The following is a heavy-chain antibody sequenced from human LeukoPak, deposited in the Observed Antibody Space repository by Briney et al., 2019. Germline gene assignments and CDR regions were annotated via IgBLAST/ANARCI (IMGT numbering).Heavy chain of an antibody. CDR3: ARDLREDSSSSGHYYYYYYMDV. CDR2: IYYSGST. V-gene: IGHV4-39*07. Sequence: PETLSLTCTVSGGSISSSSYYWGWIRQPPGKGLEWIGSIYYSGSTYYNPSLKSRVTISVDTSKNQFSLKLSSVTAADTAVYYCARDLREDSSSSGHYYYYYYMDVWGKGTTVTVSS. J-gene: IGHJ6*03. D-gene: IGHD6-6*01. CDR1: GGSISSSSYY.